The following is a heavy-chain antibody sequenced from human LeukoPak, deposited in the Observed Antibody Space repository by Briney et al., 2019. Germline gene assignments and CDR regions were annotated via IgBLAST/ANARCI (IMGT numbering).Heavy chain of an antibody. D-gene: IGHD6-19*01. CDR2: ISAYNGNT. CDR1: GYTFTSYG. J-gene: IGHJ5*02. V-gene: IGHV1-18*01. CDR3: ARAPGIAVADLVRGDLNWFDP. Sequence: GASVKVSCKASGYTFTSYGISWVRQAPGQGLEWMGWISAYNGNTNYAQKLQGRVTMTTDTSTSTAYMELRSLRSDDTAVYYCARAPGIAVADLVRGDLNWFDPWGQGTLVTVSS.